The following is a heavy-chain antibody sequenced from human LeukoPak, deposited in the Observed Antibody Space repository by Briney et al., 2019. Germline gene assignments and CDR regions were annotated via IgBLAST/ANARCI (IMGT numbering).Heavy chain of an antibody. D-gene: IGHD3-22*01. Sequence: SETLSLTCAVYGGSFSGYYWSWIRQPPGKGLEWIGEINHSGSTNYNPSLKSRVTISVDTSENQFSLKLSSVTAADTAVYYCARGSQNSSGYYGLDYWGQGTLVTVSS. CDR1: GGSFSGYY. CDR2: INHSGST. V-gene: IGHV4-34*01. J-gene: IGHJ4*02. CDR3: ARGSQNSSGYYGLDY.